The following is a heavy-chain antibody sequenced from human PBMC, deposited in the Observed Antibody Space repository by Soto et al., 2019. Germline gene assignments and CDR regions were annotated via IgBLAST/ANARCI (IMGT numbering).Heavy chain of an antibody. V-gene: IGHV3-74*01. CDR2: INRDGSHT. CDR3: ARGSTSDYYYMDV. CDR1: GFTFSIYW. Sequence: PGGALRLSCAASGFTFSIYWMLWVRQGPGKGLVWVSRINRDGSHTSYGDSVKGRFTISRDNGKNTLYLQMNSLSAEDTAVYYCARGSTSDYYYMDVWGKGTTVTVSS. J-gene: IGHJ6*03.